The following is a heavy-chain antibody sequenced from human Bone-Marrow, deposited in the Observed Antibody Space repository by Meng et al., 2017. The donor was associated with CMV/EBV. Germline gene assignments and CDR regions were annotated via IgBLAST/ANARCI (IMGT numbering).Heavy chain of an antibody. CDR1: GFTFSSSW. CDR3: ARDSSGYY. CDR2: LNGDGSVK. J-gene: IGHJ4*02. D-gene: IGHD3-22*01. V-gene: IGHV3-7*03. Sequence: SLTLSCEASGFTFSSSWMSWVRQAPGKGLEWVTNLNGDGSVKYYLDSVKGRFTISRDNAKNSLSLQMNNLRVEDTAVYYCARDSSGYYWGQGTLVTVSS.